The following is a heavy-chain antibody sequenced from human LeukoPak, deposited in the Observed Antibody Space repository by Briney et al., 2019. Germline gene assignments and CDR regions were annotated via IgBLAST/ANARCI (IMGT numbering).Heavy chain of an antibody. CDR2: FDPEDGET. CDR1: GYTLTELS. CDR3: ATSYYDSSGYGFDY. D-gene: IGHD3-22*01. J-gene: IGHJ4*02. V-gene: IGHV1-24*01. Sequence: ASVKVSCKVSGYTLTELSMHWVRQAPGKGLEWMGGFDPEDGETIYAQKFQGRVTMTEDTSTDTAYMELSSLRSEDTAVYYCATSYYDSSGYGFDYWGQGTLVTVSS.